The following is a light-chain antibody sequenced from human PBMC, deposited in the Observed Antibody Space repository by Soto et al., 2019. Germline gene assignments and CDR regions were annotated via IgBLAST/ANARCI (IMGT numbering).Light chain of an antibody. CDR3: QQYNNWPST. CDR1: QAISSN. J-gene: IGKJ5*01. V-gene: IGKV3-15*01. CDR2: GAS. Sequence: EIVMTQSPATLSVSRGERTTLSCRANQAISSNLAWYQQKPGQAPRXLIYGASTRATGIPARFSGSGSGTEFTITISSLQSEDCEVYYCQQYNNWPSTFGQGTRREIK.